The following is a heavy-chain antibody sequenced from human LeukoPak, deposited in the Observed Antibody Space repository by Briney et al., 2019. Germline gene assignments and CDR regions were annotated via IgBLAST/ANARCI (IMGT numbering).Heavy chain of an antibody. CDR2: ISGSDGST. CDR3: AKDRLYSSSTSGYARTYYFDY. D-gene: IGHD2-2*01. J-gene: IGHJ4*02. Sequence: GGSLRLSCAASGFTFSSYAMSWLRQAPGKGLEWVSGISGSDGSTYYADSVKGRFTISRDNSKNTLYLQMNSLRAEDTAVYYCAKDRLYSSSTSGYARTYYFDYWGQGTLVTVSS. V-gene: IGHV3-23*01. CDR1: GFTFSSYA.